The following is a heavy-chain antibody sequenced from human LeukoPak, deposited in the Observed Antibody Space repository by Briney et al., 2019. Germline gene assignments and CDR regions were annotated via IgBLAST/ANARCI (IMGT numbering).Heavy chain of an antibody. J-gene: IGHJ6*02. CDR1: GFTFSSYN. CDR3: ARVGSYGMDV. D-gene: IGHD3-10*01. CDR2: ISTSSNTI. V-gene: IGHV3-48*01. Sequence: GGSLRLSCAASGFTFSSYNMNWVRQAPGKGLEWVSYISTSSNTIYYADSVKGRFTISRDNAKNSLYLQMNDLRAEDAAVYYCARVGSYGMDVWGQGTTVTVSS.